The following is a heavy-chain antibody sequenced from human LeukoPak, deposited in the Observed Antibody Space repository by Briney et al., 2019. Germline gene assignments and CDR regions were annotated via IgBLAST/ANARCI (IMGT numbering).Heavy chain of an antibody. D-gene: IGHD3-10*01. CDR3: ARGPRRITMVRGVPDY. CDR2: IYSGGST. J-gene: IGHJ4*02. Sequence: GGSLRLSCAASGFTVSSNYMGWVRQAPGKGLEWVSFIYSGGSTYYADSGKGRFTISRDNSKNTLYLQMNSLRAEDTAVYYCARGPRRITMVRGVPDYWGQGTLVTVSS. V-gene: IGHV3-66*01. CDR1: GFTVSSNY.